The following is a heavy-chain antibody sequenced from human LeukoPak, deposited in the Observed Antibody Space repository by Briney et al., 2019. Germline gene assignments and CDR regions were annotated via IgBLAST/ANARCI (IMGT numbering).Heavy chain of an antibody. CDR1: GFTFSSYS. D-gene: IGHD3-3*01. Sequence: GGSLRLSCAASGFTFSSYSMNWVRQAPGKGPEWVSSISSSSSYIYYADSVKGRFTISRDNAKNSLYLQMNSLRAEDTAVYYCASRGDDFWSGNYWGQGTLVTVSS. J-gene: IGHJ4*02. CDR3: ASRGDDFWSGNY. CDR2: ISSSSSYI. V-gene: IGHV3-21*01.